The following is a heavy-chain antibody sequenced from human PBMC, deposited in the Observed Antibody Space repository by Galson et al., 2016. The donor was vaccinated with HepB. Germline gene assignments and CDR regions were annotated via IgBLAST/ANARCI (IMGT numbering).Heavy chain of an antibody. CDR1: GYSFTTSY. J-gene: IGHJ6*02. CDR3: ARDGLRFLEWLRDGMDV. V-gene: IGHV1-46*01. Sequence: VSCKASGYSFTTSYMHWVRQAPGQGLEWMGMINPNGGRTRYPQKFQGRVTMTRDTSTSTAYMELRSLRSDDTAVYYCARDGLRFLEWLRDGMDVWGQGTTVTVSS. D-gene: IGHD3-3*01. CDR2: INPNGGRT.